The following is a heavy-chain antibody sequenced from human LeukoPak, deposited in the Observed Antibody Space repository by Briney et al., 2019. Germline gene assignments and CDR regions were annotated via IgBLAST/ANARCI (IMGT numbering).Heavy chain of an antibody. CDR2: ISAYNGNR. Sequence: ASVTLSFTGSGYAFTINSISWVRQAPGQGHEWMGWISAYNGNRNYSQKLQGRVTITTDTSTSTAYMELRSLISDDTAVYYCARETGTPPAKRFDPWGQGTLVTVSS. V-gene: IGHV1-18*01. CDR1: GYAFTINS. CDR3: ARETGTPPAKRFDP. J-gene: IGHJ5*02. D-gene: IGHD1-1*01.